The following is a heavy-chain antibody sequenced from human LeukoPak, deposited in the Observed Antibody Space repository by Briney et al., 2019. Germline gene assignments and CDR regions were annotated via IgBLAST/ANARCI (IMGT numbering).Heavy chain of an antibody. V-gene: IGHV3-21*01. J-gene: IGHJ3*02. Sequence: GGSLRLSCAASGFTFSTYTMNWVRQTPGKGLEWVSSISSRSSFIYYADSLKGRFTISRDNAKNSLYLQVNSLRAEDTAVYYRARAGVRAFDIWGQGTMVTVSS. CDR2: ISSRSSFI. CDR3: ARAGVRAFDI. CDR1: GFTFSTYT. D-gene: IGHD3-10*02.